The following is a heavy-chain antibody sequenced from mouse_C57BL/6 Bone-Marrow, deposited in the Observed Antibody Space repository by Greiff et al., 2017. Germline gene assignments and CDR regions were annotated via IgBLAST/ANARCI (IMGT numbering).Heavy chain of an antibody. D-gene: IGHD2-4*01. J-gene: IGHJ2*01. CDR2: INPYNGDT. Sequence: EVQLQQSGPELVKPGDSVKISCKASGYSFTGYFMNWVMQSHGKSLEWIGRINPYNGDTFYNQKFKGKATLTVDKSSSTAHMELRSLTSEDSAVYYWARSTMITAYYFDYWGQGTTLTVSS. V-gene: IGHV1-20*01. CDR1: GYSFTGYF. CDR3: ARSTMITAYYFDY.